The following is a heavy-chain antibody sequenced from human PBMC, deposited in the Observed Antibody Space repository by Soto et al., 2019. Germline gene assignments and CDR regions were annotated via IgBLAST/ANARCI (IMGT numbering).Heavy chain of an antibody. Sequence: GASVKVSCKASGYTFTSYGISWGRQAPGQGLEWMGWISAYNGNTNYAQKLQGRVTMTTDTSTSTAYMELRSLRSDDTAVYYCARESLRYCSSTSCPTDDAFDIWGQGTMVTVSS. CDR3: ARESLRYCSSTSCPTDDAFDI. D-gene: IGHD2-2*01. J-gene: IGHJ3*02. V-gene: IGHV1-18*01. CDR2: ISAYNGNT. CDR1: GYTFTSYG.